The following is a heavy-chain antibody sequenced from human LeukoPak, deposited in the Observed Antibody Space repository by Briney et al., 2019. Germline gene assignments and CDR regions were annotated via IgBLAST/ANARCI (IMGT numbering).Heavy chain of an antibody. J-gene: IGHJ5*02. Sequence: SETLSLTCTVSGGSISSYYWSWIRQPPGKGLEWIGEINHSGSTNYNPSLKSRVTISVDTSKNQFSLKLSSVTAADTAVYYCARGSLLWFGEYQGWFDPWGQGTLVTVSS. CDR2: INHSGST. V-gene: IGHV4-34*01. D-gene: IGHD3-10*01. CDR1: GGSISSYY. CDR3: ARGSLLWFGEYQGWFDP.